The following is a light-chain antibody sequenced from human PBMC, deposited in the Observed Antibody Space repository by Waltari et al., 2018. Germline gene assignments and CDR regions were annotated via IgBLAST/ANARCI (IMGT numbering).Light chain of an antibody. CDR3: SSYTNTNTIV. V-gene: IGLV2-14*03. CDR2: DVS. Sequence: QPALTQPASVPGSPGPPTTPPCPGPRYAVAVYNSAPWYQHLPGKAPKLIIYDVSRWPSGVSNRFSGSKSGNTASLTISGLQAEDEADYYCSSYTNTNTIVFGGGTKVTVL. J-gene: IGLJ2*01. CDR1: RYAVAVYNS.